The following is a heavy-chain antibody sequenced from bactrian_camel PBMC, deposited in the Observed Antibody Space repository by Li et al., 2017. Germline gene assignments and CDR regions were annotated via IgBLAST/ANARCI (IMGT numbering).Heavy chain of an antibody. CDR1: GFTFDGSD. Sequence: HVQLVESGGGSVQTGGSLRLSCTASGFTFDGSDMAWYRQAPGSACELVSTINSDGTTYYLGSVKGRFIISRDDAKNTVFLQLNGLKTEDTAKYYCTPGVYWGQGTQVTVS. V-gene: IGHV3S55*01. J-gene: IGHJ4*01. CDR3: TPGVY. D-gene: IGHD2*01. CDR2: INSDGTT.